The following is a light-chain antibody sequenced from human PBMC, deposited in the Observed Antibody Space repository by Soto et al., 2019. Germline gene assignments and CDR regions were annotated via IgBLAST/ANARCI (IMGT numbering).Light chain of an antibody. CDR1: QSVRSN. CDR3: QQYGDSSWT. Sequence: EIVMTQSPVTLSVSPGERATPSCRASQSVRSNLAWYQQKPGQAPSLLIYGASSRATGIPDRFSGSGSGTDLTITISRLEPEDFEVYYCQQYGDSSWTFGQGTKVDIK. CDR2: GAS. J-gene: IGKJ1*01. V-gene: IGKV3-20*01.